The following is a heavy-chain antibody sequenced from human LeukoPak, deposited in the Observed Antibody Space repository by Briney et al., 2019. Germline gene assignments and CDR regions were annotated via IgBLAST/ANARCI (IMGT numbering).Heavy chain of an antibody. V-gene: IGHV3-48*03. CDR1: GFTFSSYE. J-gene: IGHJ3*02. CDR3: ARDSSGWEYAFDI. Sequence: GGSLRLSCAASGFTFSSYEMNWVRQAPGKGLVWVSYISSSGSTIYYADSVKGRFTISRDNAKNSLYLQMNSLRAEDTAVYYCARDSSGWEYAFDIWGQGTMVTVSS. CDR2: ISSSGSTI. D-gene: IGHD6-19*01.